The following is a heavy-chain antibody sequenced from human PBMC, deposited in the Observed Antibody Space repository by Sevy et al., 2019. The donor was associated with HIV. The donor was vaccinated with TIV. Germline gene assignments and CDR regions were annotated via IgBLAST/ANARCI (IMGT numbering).Heavy chain of an antibody. CDR1: GFTFSSYA. V-gene: IGHV3-30*04. CDR3: AGHYYDSTGYYYPLDF. D-gene: IGHD3-22*01. Sequence: GGSLRLSCTASGFTFSSYAMYWVRQAPGKGLEWVAVISYDGNNKDYADSLKGRFTISRDNSKKTLYLQMNSLRAEDTAVYYWAGHYYDSTGYYYPLDFWGQGTLVTVS. J-gene: IGHJ4*02. CDR2: ISYDGNNK.